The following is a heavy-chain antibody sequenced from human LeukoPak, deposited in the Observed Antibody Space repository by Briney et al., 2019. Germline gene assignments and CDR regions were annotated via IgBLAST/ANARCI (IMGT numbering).Heavy chain of an antibody. D-gene: IGHD2-2*01. J-gene: IGHJ5*02. Sequence: ASVKVSCKASGYTFTSYDINWVRQATGQGLEWMGWMNPNSGNTGYAQKFQGRVTMTRNTSISTAYMELSSLRSEDTAVYYCARLVSPDLVLGSPSPWFDPWGQGTLVTVSS. CDR2: MNPNSGNT. CDR1: GYTFTSYD. CDR3: ARLVSPDLVLGSPSPWFDP. V-gene: IGHV1-8*01.